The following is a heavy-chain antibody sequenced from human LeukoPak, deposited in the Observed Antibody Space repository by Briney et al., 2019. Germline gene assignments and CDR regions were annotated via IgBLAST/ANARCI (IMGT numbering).Heavy chain of an antibody. J-gene: IGHJ4*02. CDR2: IYNSGST. Sequence: SETLSLTCTVSGGSISSYYWSWIRQPPGKGLECIGYIYNSGSTNYNPSLKSRVSISVDTSKNQFSLKLSSVTAADTAVYYCARDYYDISGYYHLNYWGQGTLVTVSS. D-gene: IGHD3-22*01. V-gene: IGHV4-59*08. CDR1: GGSISSYY. CDR3: ARDYYDISGYYHLNY.